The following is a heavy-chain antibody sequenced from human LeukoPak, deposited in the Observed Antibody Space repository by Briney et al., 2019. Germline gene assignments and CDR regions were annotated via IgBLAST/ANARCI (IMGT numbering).Heavy chain of an antibody. J-gene: IGHJ4*02. V-gene: IGHV3-23*01. CDR1: GFTFSSYA. CDR3: ARLRSKYYFDY. D-gene: IGHD5-12*01. CDR2: ISGSGGST. Sequence: GGSLRLSCAASGFTFSSYAMSWVRQAPGKGLEWVSAISGSGGSTYYADSVKGRFTISRDNAKNSLYLQMNSLRAEDTAVYYCARLRSKYYFDYWGQGTLVTVSS.